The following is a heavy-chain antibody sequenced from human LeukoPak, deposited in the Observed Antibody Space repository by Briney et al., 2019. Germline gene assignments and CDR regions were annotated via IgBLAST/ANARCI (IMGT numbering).Heavy chain of an antibody. CDR2: IWYDGSNK. CDR3: ARDRATVTTLCDY. V-gene: IGHV3-33*01. Sequence: GRSLRLSCAASGFTFSSYGMHWVRQAPGKGLEWVAVIWYDGSNKYYADSVKGRFTISRDNSKNTLYLQMNSLRAEDTAVYYCARDRATVTTLCDYWGQGTLVTVSS. J-gene: IGHJ4*02. CDR1: GFTFSSYG. D-gene: IGHD4-17*01.